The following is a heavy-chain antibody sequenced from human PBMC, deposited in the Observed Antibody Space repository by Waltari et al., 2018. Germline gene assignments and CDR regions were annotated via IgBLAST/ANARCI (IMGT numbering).Heavy chain of an antibody. D-gene: IGHD6-13*01. CDR2: IVSGGST. CDR1: GFTFSSYA. CDR3: AKDAVADGLWYFDL. J-gene: IGHJ2*01. Sequence: EVQLLESGGGLVQPGGSLRLSCVASGFTFSSYAMNWVRQAPGEVLGGGAAIVSGGSTFYADSVKGRFTISRDNSKNTLYLQMNSLRAEDTAIYYCAKDAVADGLWYFDLWGRGSLVTVSS. V-gene: IGHV3-23*01.